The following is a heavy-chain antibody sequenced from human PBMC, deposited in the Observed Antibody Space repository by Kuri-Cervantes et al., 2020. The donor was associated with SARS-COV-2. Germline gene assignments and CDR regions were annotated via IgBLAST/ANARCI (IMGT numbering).Heavy chain of an antibody. Sequence: GGSLRLSCAASGLTLSSYAMHWVRQAPGKGLEWVAVISYDGSNKYYADSVKGRFTISRDNSKNTLYLQMNSLRAEDTAVYYCAREPSGDGEYYYYYGMDVWGQGTTVTVSS. D-gene: IGHD3-10*01. CDR1: GLTLSSYA. V-gene: IGHV3-30-3*01. CDR2: ISYDGSNK. CDR3: AREPSGDGEYYYYYGMDV. J-gene: IGHJ6*02.